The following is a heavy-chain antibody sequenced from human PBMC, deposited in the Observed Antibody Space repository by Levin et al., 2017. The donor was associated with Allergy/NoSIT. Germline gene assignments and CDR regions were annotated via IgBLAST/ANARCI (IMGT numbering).Heavy chain of an antibody. D-gene: IGHD2-15*01. Sequence: GGSLRLSCKGSGYSFTSYWIGWVRQMPGKGLEWMGIIYPGDSDTRYSPSFQGQVTISADKSISTAYLQWSSLKASDTAMYYCARRTRYCSGGSCYSPDWYFDLWGRGTLVTVSS. V-gene: IGHV5-51*01. CDR3: ARRTRYCSGGSCYSPDWYFDL. CDR1: GYSFTSYW. J-gene: IGHJ2*01. CDR2: IYPGDSDT.